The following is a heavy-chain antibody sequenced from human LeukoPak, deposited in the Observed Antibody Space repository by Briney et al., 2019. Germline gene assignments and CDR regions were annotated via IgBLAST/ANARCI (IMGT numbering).Heavy chain of an antibody. V-gene: IGHV3-30*18. CDR3: AKSTTVTQRGYFDY. D-gene: IGHD4-17*01. CDR2: ISYDGSNK. J-gene: IGHJ4*02. Sequence: SLRLSCAASGFTFSSYGMHWVRQAPAKGLEWVTIISYDGSNKYYADSVKGRFTISRDNSKNTLYLQMNSLRAEDTAVYYCAKSTTVTQRGYFDYWGQGTLVTVSS. CDR1: GFTFSSYG.